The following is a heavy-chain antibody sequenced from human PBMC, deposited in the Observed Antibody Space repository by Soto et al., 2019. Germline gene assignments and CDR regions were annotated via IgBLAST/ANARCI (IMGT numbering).Heavy chain of an antibody. CDR1: GYTLTELS. CDR3: ATVFLVGATGGFDY. Sequence: GASVKVSCKVSGYTLTELSIHWVRPAPGKGLEWMGGFDPEDGETIYAQKFQGRVTMTEDTSTDTAYMELSSLRSEDTAVYYCATVFLVGATGGFDYWGQGTLVTVSS. CDR2: FDPEDGET. D-gene: IGHD1-26*01. J-gene: IGHJ4*02. V-gene: IGHV1-24*01.